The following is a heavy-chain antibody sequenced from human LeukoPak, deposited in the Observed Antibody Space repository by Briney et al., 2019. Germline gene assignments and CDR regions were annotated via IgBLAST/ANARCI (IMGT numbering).Heavy chain of an antibody. CDR2: IYTSGST. CDR1: GGSISSYY. J-gene: IGHJ6*03. Sequence: SETLSLTCTVSGGSISSYYWSWIRQPPGKGLEWIGYIYTSGSTNYNPSLKSRVTISVDTSKNQFSLKLSSVTAADTAVYYCARHCGSRSHLCYYYFFMDGWGKGTTVTVSS. V-gene: IGHV4-4*09. D-gene: IGHD6-6*01. CDR3: ARHCGSRSHLCYYYFFMDG.